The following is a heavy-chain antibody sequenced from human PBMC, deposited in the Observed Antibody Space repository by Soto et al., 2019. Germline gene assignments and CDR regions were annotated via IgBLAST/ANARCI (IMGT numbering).Heavy chain of an antibody. Sequence: PSETLSLTCTVSGGSVSSSGYTWGWIRQPPGQGLEWIGTIYSSGNAFYSPSLKSRVTISADTSKNQFSLKLSSVTAADTAVYYCASTTLGSTNSVDYWGQGTLVTVSS. J-gene: IGHJ4*02. CDR2: IYSSGNA. V-gene: IGHV4-39*01. CDR1: GGSVSSSGYT. D-gene: IGHD3-16*01. CDR3: ASTTLGSTNSVDY.